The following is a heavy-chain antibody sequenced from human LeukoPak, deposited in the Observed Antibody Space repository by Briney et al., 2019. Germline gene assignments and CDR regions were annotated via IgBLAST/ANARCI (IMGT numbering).Heavy chain of an antibody. CDR1: GGSISNYF. J-gene: IGHJ4*02. V-gene: IGHV4-59*08. CDR2: IYSSGST. D-gene: IGHD7-27*01. CDR3: ARRPTGDPKFDY. Sequence: PSATLSLTCSVSGGSISNYFWTWIRQPPGKGLEWIGYIYSSGSTYYNPSLKSRVTISVDTSKNRFSLKLSTVTAADTAVYYCARRPTGDPKFDYWGQGTLVTVSS.